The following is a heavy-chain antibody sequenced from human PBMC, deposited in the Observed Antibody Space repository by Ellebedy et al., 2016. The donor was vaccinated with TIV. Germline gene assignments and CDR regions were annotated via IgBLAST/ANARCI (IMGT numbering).Heavy chain of an antibody. J-gene: IGHJ4*02. CDR3: ASSLSGTMTRYY. D-gene: IGHD2-2*01. V-gene: IGHV3-11*01. CDR2: ISSSGSTI. Sequence: GESLKISCAASGFTFSDYYMSWIRQAPGKGLEWVSYISSSGSTIYYADSVKGRFTISRDNAKNSLYLQMNSLRAEDTAVYYCASSLSGTMTRYYWGQGTRVTVSS. CDR1: GFTFSDYY.